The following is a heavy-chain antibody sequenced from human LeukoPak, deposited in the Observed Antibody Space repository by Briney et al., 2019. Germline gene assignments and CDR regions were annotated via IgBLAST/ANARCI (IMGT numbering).Heavy chain of an antibody. Sequence: PGGSLRLSCSASGFTFSSYAMHWVRQAPGKGLEYVSAISSNGGSTYYADSVKGRFTISRDNSKNTLYLQMNSLRAEDTAVYYCAKHSSGYPGLGFDIWGQGTMVTVSS. D-gene: IGHD3-22*01. V-gene: IGHV3-64*04. J-gene: IGHJ3*02. CDR1: GFTFSSYA. CDR2: ISSNGGST. CDR3: AKHSSGYPGLGFDI.